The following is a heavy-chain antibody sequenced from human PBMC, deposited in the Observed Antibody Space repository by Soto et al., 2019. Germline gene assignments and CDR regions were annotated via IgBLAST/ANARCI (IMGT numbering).Heavy chain of an antibody. CDR3: ARALGGISDYDNYYYYYMDV. J-gene: IGHJ6*03. CDR1: GGSFSGYY. Sequence: SETLSLTCAVYGGSFSGYYWSWIRQPPGKGLEWIGEINHSGSTNYNPSLKSRVTISVDTSKNQFSLKLSSVTAADTAVYYCARALGGISDYDNYYYYYMDVWGQGTTVTVSS. V-gene: IGHV4-34*01. D-gene: IGHD5-12*01. CDR2: INHSGST.